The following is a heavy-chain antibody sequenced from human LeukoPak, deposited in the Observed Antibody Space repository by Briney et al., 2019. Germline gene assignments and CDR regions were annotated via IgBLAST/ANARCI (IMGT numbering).Heavy chain of an antibody. CDR3: AKVNYDDSSGFYFEAEIDY. D-gene: IGHD3-22*01. V-gene: IGHV3-23*01. J-gene: IGHJ4*02. CDR1: GGSFSDYS. Sequence: PGESLSLTCAVYGGSFSDYSRSWIRQPPGKGLEWISKIHDSGRAYLNSITRARSSPFYADSVKGRFTISRDNSKNTLYLQMNSLRAEDTAVYYCAKVNYDDSSGFYFEAEIDYWGQGTLVTVSS. CDR2: IHDSGRAYLNSITRARSSP.